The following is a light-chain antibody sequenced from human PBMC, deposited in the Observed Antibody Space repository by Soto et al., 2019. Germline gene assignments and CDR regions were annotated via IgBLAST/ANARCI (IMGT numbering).Light chain of an antibody. CDR1: SSDVGSYNV. V-gene: IGLV2-23*01. CDR3: SSYAGISTYVL. Sequence: QSALTQPASVSGSPGQSITISCTGTSSDVGSYNVVSWYQQHPGKAPKLMIYEGTKRPSGVSDRFSGSKSGNTASLTISGLQAEDEADYYCSSYAGISTYVLFGGGTKVPVL. CDR2: EGT. J-gene: IGLJ2*01.